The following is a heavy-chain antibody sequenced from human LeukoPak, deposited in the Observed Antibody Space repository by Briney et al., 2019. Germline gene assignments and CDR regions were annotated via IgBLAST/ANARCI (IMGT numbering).Heavy chain of an antibody. D-gene: IGHD6-6*01. CDR1: GNSISSGDYY. V-gene: IGHV4-38-2*02. J-gene: IGHJ4*02. CDR3: ARDLGIAARPDY. CDR2: IYHSGST. Sequence: SQTLSLTCTVSGNSISSGDYYWGWIRQPPGKGMEWIGSIYHSGSTYYNPSLKSRVTISVDTSKNQFSLKLSSVTAADTAVYYCARDLGIAARPDYWGQGTLVTVSS.